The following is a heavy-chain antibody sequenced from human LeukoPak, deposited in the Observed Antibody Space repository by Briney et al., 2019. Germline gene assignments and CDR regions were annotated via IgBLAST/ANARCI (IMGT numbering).Heavy chain of an antibody. D-gene: IGHD3-3*01. J-gene: IGHJ4*02. CDR1: GFTFDDYA. V-gene: IGHV3-9*01. CDR3: AKDVTIFGVVITSFDY. Sequence: GRSLRLSCAASGFTFDDYAMHWVRQAPGKGLEWVSGISWNSGSIGYADSVKGRFTISRDTAKNSLYLQMNSLRAEDTAVYYCAKDVTIFGVVITSFDYWGQGTLVTVSS. CDR2: ISWNSGSI.